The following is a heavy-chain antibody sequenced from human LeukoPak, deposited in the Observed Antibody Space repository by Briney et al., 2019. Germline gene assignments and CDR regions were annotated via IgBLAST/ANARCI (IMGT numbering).Heavy chain of an antibody. V-gene: IGHV4-39*01. D-gene: IGHD2-2*01. J-gene: IGHJ4*02. Sequence: PSETLSLTCTVSGGSISSSSSYGGWIRQPPGKGREWMGSINYSGTTYYNPSRKSRVTISVDTSKSQFSLKPSSVTAADTAVYYCARVDIAVVPSANFDYWGQGTLVTVSS. CDR3: ARVDIAVVPSANFDY. CDR2: INYSGTT. CDR1: GGSISSSSSY.